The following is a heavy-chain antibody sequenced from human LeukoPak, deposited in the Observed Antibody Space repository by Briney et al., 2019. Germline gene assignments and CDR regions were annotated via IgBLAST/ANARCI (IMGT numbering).Heavy chain of an antibody. CDR2: ISYDGSNK. D-gene: IGHD4-23*01. J-gene: IGHJ6*02. CDR1: GFTFSSYA. CDR3: ARDLGGDYGGNSGYYGMDV. V-gene: IGHV3-30*04. Sequence: PGGSLRLSCAASGFTFSSYAMHWVRQAPGKGLEGVAVISYDGSNKYYADSVKGRFTISRDNSKNTLYLQMNSLRAEDTAVYYCARDLGGDYGGNSGYYGMDVWGQGTTVTVSS.